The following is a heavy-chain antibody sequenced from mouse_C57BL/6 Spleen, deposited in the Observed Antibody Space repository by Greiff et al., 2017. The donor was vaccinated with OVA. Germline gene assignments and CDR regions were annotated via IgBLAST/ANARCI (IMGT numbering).Heavy chain of an antibody. V-gene: IGHV5-9-1*02. J-gene: IGHJ4*01. Sequence: EVKLVESGEGLVKPGGSLKLSCAASGFTFSSYAMSWVRQTPEKRLEWVAYISSGGDYIYYADTVKGRFTISRDNARNTLYLQMSSLKSEDTAMYYCTRDKSYTYAMDYWGQGTSGTVSS. CDR1: GFTFSSYA. CDR3: TRDKSYTYAMDY. CDR2: ISSGGDYI. D-gene: IGHD1-1*01.